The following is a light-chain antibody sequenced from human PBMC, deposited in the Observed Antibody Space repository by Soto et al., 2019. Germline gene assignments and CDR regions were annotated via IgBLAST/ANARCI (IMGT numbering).Light chain of an antibody. Sequence: EIVLTQSPGTLSLSPGERATLSCRASQSVSSTYLAWYQQKPGQAPRLLIYAASRRATGIPDRFSGSGSGTDFTLTISRLETEDFAVYYCQQYESSPTTFGGGTKVEIK. J-gene: IGKJ4*01. V-gene: IGKV3-20*01. CDR3: QQYESSPTT. CDR1: QSVSSTY. CDR2: AAS.